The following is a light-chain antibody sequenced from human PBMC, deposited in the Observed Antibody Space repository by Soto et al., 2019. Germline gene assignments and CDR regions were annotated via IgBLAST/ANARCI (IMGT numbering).Light chain of an antibody. J-gene: IGLJ1*01. V-gene: IGLV2-23*02. CDR2: EVS. CDR1: SSDVGSYNL. CDR3: CSYAGSSTLYV. Sequence: QSVLTQPASVSGSPGQSITISCTGTSSDVGSYNLVSWYQQHPGKAPKLMIYEVSKRPSGVSNHFSGSKSGNTASLTVSGLQAEDEADYYCCSYAGSSTLYVFGTGTKLTVL.